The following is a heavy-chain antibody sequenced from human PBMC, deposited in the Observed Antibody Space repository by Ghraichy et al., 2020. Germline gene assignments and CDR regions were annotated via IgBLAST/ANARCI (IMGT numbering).Heavy chain of an antibody. CDR3: ASLLSLAYCTRSSCLGLNWFDP. J-gene: IGHJ5*02. CDR2: IYYSGNP. V-gene: IGHV4-39*01. CDR1: GGSITSNSHY. Sequence: SETLSLTCTVSGGSITSNSHYWGWIRQPPGRGLEWIGTIYYSGNPYYNPSLKSRISISIDTSKNLFSLKLTSVTAADTAVYYCASLLSLAYCTRSSCLGLNWFDPWGPGTLVTVSS. D-gene: IGHD2-8*01.